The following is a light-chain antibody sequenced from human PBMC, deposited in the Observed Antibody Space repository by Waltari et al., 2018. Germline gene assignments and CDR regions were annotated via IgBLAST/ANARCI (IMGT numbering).Light chain of an antibody. V-gene: IGKV4-1*01. CDR2: WGS. CDR1: QSVLYSSNNKNY. J-gene: IGKJ2*01. Sequence: DIVMTQSPDSLAVSLGERATINCKSSQSVLYSSNNKNYLTWYQQKPGQPPSLLIYWGSTRESGVPDRFSGSASGTDFTLTISSLQAEDVAVYYCQQYYSAPYTFGQGTKLEIK. CDR3: QQYYSAPYT.